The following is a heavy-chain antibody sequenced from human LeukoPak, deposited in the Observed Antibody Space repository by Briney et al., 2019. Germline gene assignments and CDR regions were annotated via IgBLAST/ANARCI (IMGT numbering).Heavy chain of an antibody. CDR3: ASSGYSYGHNAFDI. CDR2: IIPIFGTA. V-gene: IGHV1-69*06. CDR1: GGTFSSYA. J-gene: IGHJ3*02. D-gene: IGHD5-18*01. Sequence: GASVTVSCKASGGTFSSYAISWVPQAPGQGLEWMGGIIPIFGTANYAQKFQGRVTITADKSTSTAYMELSSLRSEDTAVYYCASSGYSYGHNAFDIWGQGTMVTVSS.